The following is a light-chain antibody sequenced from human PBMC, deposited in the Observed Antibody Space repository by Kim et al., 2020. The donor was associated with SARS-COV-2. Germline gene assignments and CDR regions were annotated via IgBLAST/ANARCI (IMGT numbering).Light chain of an antibody. CDR2: RES. CDR1: NIGSKN. J-gene: IGLJ2*01. CDR3: QVWDSSTVV. Sequence: SVALRQTARITCGRTNIGSKNVHWYQQKPGQAPVLVIYRESNRPSGIPERFSGSNSGNTATLTISRAQAGDEADYYCQVWDSSTVVFGGGTQLTVL. V-gene: IGLV3-9*01.